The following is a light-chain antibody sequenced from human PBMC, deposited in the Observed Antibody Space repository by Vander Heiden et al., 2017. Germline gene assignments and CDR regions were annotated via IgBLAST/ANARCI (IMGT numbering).Light chain of an antibody. CDR2: GAS. V-gene: IGKV3D-15*01. Sequence: IVRTQSPATLSVSPGERATLSCRASQSVSGTLAWYQQKPGQTPRLLIYGASTRASGIPARFSGSGSGTEFTLTISSLQSEDFAVYYCQQYNQWPLTFGGGTKLEIK. CDR3: QQYNQWPLT. J-gene: IGKJ4*01. CDR1: QSVSGT.